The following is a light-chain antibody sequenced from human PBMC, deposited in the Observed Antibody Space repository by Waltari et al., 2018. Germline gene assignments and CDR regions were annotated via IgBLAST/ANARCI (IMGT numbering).Light chain of an antibody. CDR3: AAWDDSLSGPWV. V-gene: IGLV1-47*01. Sequence: QTVVTQPPSASGTPGQRVTISCSGSSSNIANNYVYCYHQLPGTAPKLLIYRDNQRPSGVPDLFSGSKSGTSASLAISGLRSEDEADYYCAAWDDSLSGPWVFGGGTKLTVL. CDR2: RDN. J-gene: IGLJ3*02. CDR1: SSNIANNY.